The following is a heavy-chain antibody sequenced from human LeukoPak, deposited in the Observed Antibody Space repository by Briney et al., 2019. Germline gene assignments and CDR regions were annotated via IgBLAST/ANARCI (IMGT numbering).Heavy chain of an antibody. J-gene: IGHJ4*02. CDR2: IYYSGST. CDR1: GGSFSGYY. CDR3: ARDLTGGSSWYQYYFDY. V-gene: IGHV4-34*01. D-gene: IGHD6-13*01. Sequence: PSETLSLTCAVYGGSFSGYYWSWIRQPPGKGLEWIGSIYYSGSTYYNPSLKSRVTISVDTSKNQFSLKLSSVTAADTAVYYCARDLTGGSSWYQYYFDYWGQGTLVTVSS.